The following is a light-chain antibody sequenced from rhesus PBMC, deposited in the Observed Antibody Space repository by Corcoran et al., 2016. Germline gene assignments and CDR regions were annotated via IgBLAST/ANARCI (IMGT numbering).Light chain of an antibody. CDR3: QQHNSDPLT. Sequence: DIQMTQSPSSLSASVGDTVTITCRASQGISSYLAWYRQKPGKAPKLLNYKASTLQSGVPSRFSGSGSGTDFTFTIRSRQPEDFATYYFQQHNSDPLTFGGGTKVELK. V-gene: IGKV1-25*01. J-gene: IGKJ4*01. CDR2: KAS. CDR1: QGISSY.